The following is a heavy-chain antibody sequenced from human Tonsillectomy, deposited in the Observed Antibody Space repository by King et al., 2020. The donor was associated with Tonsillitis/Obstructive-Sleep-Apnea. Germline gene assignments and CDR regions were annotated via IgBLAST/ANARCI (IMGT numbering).Heavy chain of an antibody. CDR1: GYTFTSYA. J-gene: IGHJ6*03. V-gene: IGHV7-4-1*02. CDR2: INTNTGNP. Sequence: HVQLVESGSELKKPGASVKVSCKASGYTFTSYAMNWVRQAPGQGLEWMGWINTNTGNPTYAQGFTGRFVFSLDTSVSTAYLQISSLKAEDTAVYYCAREKNCSSTSCYTHYYYYYMDVWGKGTTVTVSS. CDR3: AREKNCSSTSCYTHYYYYYMDV. D-gene: IGHD2-2*02.